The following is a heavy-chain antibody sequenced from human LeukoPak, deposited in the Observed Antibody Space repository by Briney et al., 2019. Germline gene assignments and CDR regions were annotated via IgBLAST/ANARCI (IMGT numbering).Heavy chain of an antibody. CDR3: ARVAYYYGSGSHNWFDP. V-gene: IGHV1-2*02. CDR1: GYTLTELS. CDR2: INPNSDGT. J-gene: IGHJ5*02. Sequence: GASVKVSCKVSGYTLTELSMHWVRQAPGQGLEWMGWINPNSDGTNYAQKFQGRVTMTRDTSISTAYMELSRLRSDDTAVYYCARVAYYYGSGSHNWFDPWGQGTLVTVSS. D-gene: IGHD3-10*01.